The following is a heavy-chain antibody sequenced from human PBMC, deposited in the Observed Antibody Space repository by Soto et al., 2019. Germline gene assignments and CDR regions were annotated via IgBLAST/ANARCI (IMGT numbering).Heavy chain of an antibody. J-gene: IGHJ6*02. CDR3: AKEDPGIWSGYYTLRNYYYYYGMDV. CDR1: GFTFSSYA. D-gene: IGHD3-3*01. Sequence: GGSLRLSCAASGFTFSSYAMSWVRQAPGKGLEWVSAISGSGGSTYYADSVKGRFTISRDNSKNTLYLQMNSLRAEDTAVYYCAKEDPGIWSGYYTLRNYYYYYGMDVWGQGTTVTVSS. V-gene: IGHV3-23*01. CDR2: ISGSGGST.